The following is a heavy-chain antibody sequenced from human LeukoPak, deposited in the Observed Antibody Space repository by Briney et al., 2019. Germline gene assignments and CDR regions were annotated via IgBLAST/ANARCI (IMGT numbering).Heavy chain of an antibody. Sequence: GESLKISCKGSGYSFTSYWISWVRQMPGKGLEWMGRIDPSDSYTNYSPSFQGHVTISADKSISTAYLQWSSLKASDTAMYYCARQKGQWLTKNSWFDPWGQEPWSPSPQ. CDR3: ARQKGQWLTKNSWFDP. CDR1: GYSFTSYW. V-gene: IGHV5-10-1*01. D-gene: IGHD6-19*01. CDR2: IDPSDSYT. J-gene: IGHJ5*02.